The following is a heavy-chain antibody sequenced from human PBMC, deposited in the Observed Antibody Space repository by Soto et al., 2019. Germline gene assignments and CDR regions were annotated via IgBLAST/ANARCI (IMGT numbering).Heavy chain of an antibody. CDR2: ISPYNGNT. Sequence: ASVKVSCKASGYTFVDYGFSWVRQAPGQGLEWMGWISPYNGNTHYVETFQGRVTMTTDTSTSTAFMELRTLTSYDTAVYYCARVPTPARGDSNKNYWLDPWGQGTLVTVSS. CDR1: GYTFVDYG. CDR3: ARVPTPARGDSNKNYWLDP. V-gene: IGHV1-18*04. D-gene: IGHD3-10*01. J-gene: IGHJ5*02.